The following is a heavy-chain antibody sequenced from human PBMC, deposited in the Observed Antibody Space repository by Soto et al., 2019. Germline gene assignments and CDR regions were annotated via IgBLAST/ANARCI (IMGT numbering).Heavy chain of an antibody. CDR3: ARGKRDRYCSGGSCYSRAFDI. CDR2: IYPGDSDT. D-gene: IGHD2-15*01. Sequence: PGESLKISCKVSGYSFTSYWIGWVRQMPGKGLEWMGIIYPGDSDTRYSPSFQGQVTISADKSISTAYLQWSSLKASDTAMYYCARGKRDRYCSGGSCYSRAFDIWGQGTIVTVSS. V-gene: IGHV5-51*01. J-gene: IGHJ3*02. CDR1: GYSFTSYW.